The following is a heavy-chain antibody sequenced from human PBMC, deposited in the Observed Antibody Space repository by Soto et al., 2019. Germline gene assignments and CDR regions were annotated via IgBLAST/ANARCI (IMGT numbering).Heavy chain of an antibody. J-gene: IGHJ4*02. D-gene: IGHD3-10*01. V-gene: IGHV4-59*01. Sequence: SETLSLTCTVSGGSISSYYWSWIRQPPGKGLEWIGYIYYSGSTNYNPSLKSRVTISVDTSKNRFSLKLSSVTAADTAVYYCGRRSGSSLVSCAQRTRVTVS. CDR3: GRRSGSSLVS. CDR2: IYYSGST. CDR1: GGSISSYY.